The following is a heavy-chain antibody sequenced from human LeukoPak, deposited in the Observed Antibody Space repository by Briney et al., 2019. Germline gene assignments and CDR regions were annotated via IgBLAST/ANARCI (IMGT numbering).Heavy chain of an antibody. V-gene: IGHV4-34*01. CDR2: INHSGST. CDR1: GGSFCGYY. Sequence: PSETLSLTCAVYGGSFCGYYWSWIRQPPGKGLEWIGEINHSGSTNYNPSLKSRVTISVDTSKNQFSLKLSSVTAADTAVYYCARVRRYYYDSSGYYPRVGYFDYWGQGTLVTVSS. D-gene: IGHD3-22*01. CDR3: ARVRRYYYDSSGYYPRVGYFDY. J-gene: IGHJ4*02.